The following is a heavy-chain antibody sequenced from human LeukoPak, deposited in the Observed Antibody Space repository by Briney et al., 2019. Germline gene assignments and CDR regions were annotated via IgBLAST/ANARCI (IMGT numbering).Heavy chain of an antibody. D-gene: IGHD5-18*01. J-gene: IGHJ6*02. Sequence: PGGSLRLSCAASGFTFSSYSMNWVRQAPGKGLEWVSYISSSSSTIYYADSVKGRFTISRDNAKNSLYLQMNSLRAEDTAVYYCARDPPTYGAMAHYYYGMDVWGQGTTVTVSS. CDR3: ARDPPTYGAMAHYYYGMDV. V-gene: IGHV3-48*04. CDR1: GFTFSSYS. CDR2: ISSSSSTI.